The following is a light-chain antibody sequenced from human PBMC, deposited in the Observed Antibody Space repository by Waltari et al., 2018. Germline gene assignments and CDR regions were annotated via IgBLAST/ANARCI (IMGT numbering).Light chain of an antibody. V-gene: IGLV2-14*03. CDR2: DVC. CDR3: SSYTSSSTLVV. J-gene: IGLJ2*01. CDR1: SSDVAGYNY. Sequence: QSALTQPASVSGSPGQSITTSCTGTSSDVAGYNYVSWYQQHPRKAPKPMVYDVCNRPSGVSNRFSGSKSGNTASLTISGLQAEDEADYYCSSYTSSSTLVVFGGGTKLTVL.